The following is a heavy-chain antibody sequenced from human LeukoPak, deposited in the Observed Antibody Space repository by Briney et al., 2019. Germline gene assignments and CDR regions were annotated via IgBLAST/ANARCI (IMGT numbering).Heavy chain of an antibody. Sequence: PSETLSLTCTVSGGSLSSYYWSWIRQPPGKGLEWIGYIYYSGSTNYNPSLKSRVTISVDTSKNQFSLKLSSVTAADTAVYYCARSTPRGSNFDYWGQGTLVTVSS. J-gene: IGHJ4*02. CDR3: ARSTPRGSNFDY. D-gene: IGHD3-10*01. CDR1: GGSLSSYY. CDR2: IYYSGST. V-gene: IGHV4-59*08.